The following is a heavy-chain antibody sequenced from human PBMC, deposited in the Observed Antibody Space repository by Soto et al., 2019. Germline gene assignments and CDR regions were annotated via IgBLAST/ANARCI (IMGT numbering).Heavy chain of an antibody. V-gene: IGHV1-18*01. D-gene: IGHD1-26*01. Sequence: QVQLVQSGPELRKPGASVKVSCKTSGYTFTSSYVTWVRQAPGRGLEWVGRISPDNGNRNYAQKFQGRVTMTTDTSTSTVYMELRSLRLDDTAVYYCTRGGGALYRFDPWGQGTLVTVSS. CDR3: TRGGGALYRFDP. CDR2: ISPDNGNR. CDR1: GYTFTSSY. J-gene: IGHJ5*02.